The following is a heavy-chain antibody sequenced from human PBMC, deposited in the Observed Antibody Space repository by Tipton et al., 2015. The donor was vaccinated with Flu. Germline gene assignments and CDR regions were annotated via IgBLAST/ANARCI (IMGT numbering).Heavy chain of an antibody. CDR2: VYYSGRT. Sequence: LSLTCTVSGGSISRTDSHWAWIRQSPGKGLEWIASVYYSGRTYNNPSLKSRVSMSVDAPRNQFSLKLTSMTAADTAMYYCARVMGCSGGSCYLAWGQYWFDPWGQGTLVTVSA. CDR3: ARVMGCSGGSCYLAWGQYWFDP. D-gene: IGHD2-15*01. CDR1: GGSISRTDSH. V-gene: IGHV4-39*07. J-gene: IGHJ5*02.